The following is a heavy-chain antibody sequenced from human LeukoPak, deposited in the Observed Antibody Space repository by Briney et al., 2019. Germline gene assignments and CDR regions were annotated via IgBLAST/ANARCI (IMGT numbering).Heavy chain of an antibody. CDR1: GGSISDYY. CDR2: INTSGTT. V-gene: IGHV4-4*07. CDR3: ARGLSHVYDFNWFDP. Sequence: PSETLSLTCTVSGGSISDYYLAWIRQPAGKALEWIGRINTSGTTRYNPYLQSRVTLSMDSSNSQFSLHLTSVTAADTAVYYCARGLSHVYDFNWFDPWGQGILVTVSS. D-gene: IGHD2/OR15-2a*01. J-gene: IGHJ5*02.